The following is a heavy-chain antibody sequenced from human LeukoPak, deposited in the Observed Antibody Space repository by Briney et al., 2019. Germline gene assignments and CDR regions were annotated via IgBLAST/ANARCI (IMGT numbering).Heavy chain of an antibody. D-gene: IGHD3-3*01. CDR3: ARVGSPNFWSGHVSNYYYYYMDV. CDR2: ISSSSSTI. J-gene: IGHJ6*03. V-gene: IGHV3-48*04. Sequence: PGGSLRLSCAASGFTFSSYSMNWVRQAPGKGLEWVSYISSSSSTIYYADSVKGRSTISRDNAKNSLYLQMNSLRAEDTAVYYCARVGSPNFWSGHVSNYYYYYMDVWGKGTTVTVSS. CDR1: GFTFSSYS.